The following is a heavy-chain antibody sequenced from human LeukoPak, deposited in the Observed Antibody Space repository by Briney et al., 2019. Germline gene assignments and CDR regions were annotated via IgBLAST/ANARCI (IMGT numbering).Heavy chain of an antibody. CDR1: GFYFTDYA. CDR2: VSGNGDTK. V-gene: IGHV3-23*01. D-gene: IGHD2-21*02. Sequence: PGRSLRLSCAASGFYFTDYAMSWARQAPGKGLEWLSAVSGNGDTKDYVNSVKGRFTISRDNSRNTVHLQIDNLRTEDTAVYYCARGSTSTAPGWVYWGHGTPVTVSS. J-gene: IGHJ4*01. CDR3: ARGSTSTAPGWVY.